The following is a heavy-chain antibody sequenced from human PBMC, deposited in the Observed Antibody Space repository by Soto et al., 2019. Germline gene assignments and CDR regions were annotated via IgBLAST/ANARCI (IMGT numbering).Heavy chain of an antibody. Sequence: GGSLRLSCAASGFTFSSYWMHWVRQAPGKGLVWVSRINSDGSSTSYADSVKGRFTMSRDNTKNTVYLQMNCLRAEDTAVYYCARDPWYSSGWGTTYYYYYYMDVWGKGTTVTVSS. CDR1: GFTFSSYW. CDR3: ARDPWYSSGWGTTYYYYYYMDV. D-gene: IGHD6-19*01. CDR2: INSDGSST. V-gene: IGHV3-74*01. J-gene: IGHJ6*03.